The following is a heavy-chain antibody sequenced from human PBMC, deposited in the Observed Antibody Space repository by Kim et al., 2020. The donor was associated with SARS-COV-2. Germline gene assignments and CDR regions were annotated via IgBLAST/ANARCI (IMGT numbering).Heavy chain of an antibody. Sequence: SQTLSLTCAISGDSVSTNSATWNWIRQSPSRGLEWLGRSYYRSKWINDYALSVKSRVTINPDSSKNQFSLQLTSVTPEDTAMYYCVKGRGGAYDYWGQGT. CDR3: VKGRGGAYDY. J-gene: IGHJ4*02. CDR2: SYYRSKWIN. CDR1: GDSVSTNSAT. V-gene: IGHV6-1*01. D-gene: IGHD1-26*01.